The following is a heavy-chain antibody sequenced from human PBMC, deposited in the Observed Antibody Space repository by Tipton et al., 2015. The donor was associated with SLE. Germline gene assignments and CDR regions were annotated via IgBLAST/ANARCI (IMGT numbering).Heavy chain of an antibody. CDR3: ARDMSSRGGWFDP. J-gene: IGHJ3*01. CDR2: IYYSGST. D-gene: IGHD3-10*01. V-gene: IGHV4-39*07. Sequence: SLTCTVSGGSISSYYWSWIRQPPGKGLEWIGSIYYSGSTYYNPSLKSRVIMSVDTSKNQFSLKLNSVTAADTAVYYCARDMSSRGGWFDPWGRGTMVTVSS. CDR1: GGSISSYY.